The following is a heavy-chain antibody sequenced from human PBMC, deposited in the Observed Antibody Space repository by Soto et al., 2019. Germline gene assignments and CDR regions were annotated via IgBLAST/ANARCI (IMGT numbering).Heavy chain of an antibody. CDR2: INPNGGST. V-gene: IGHV1-46*01. D-gene: IGHD6-19*01. Sequence: ASVKVSCKASGYIFINYYIHWVRQAPEQGLEWIGIINPNGGSTNYAQKFQGRVTITKDTSKNQVVLTMTNMDPVDTATYYCAHRLWGLSSGWYVDYWGQGTLVTVSS. CDR3: AHRLWGLSSGWYVDY. CDR1: GYIFINYY. J-gene: IGHJ4*02.